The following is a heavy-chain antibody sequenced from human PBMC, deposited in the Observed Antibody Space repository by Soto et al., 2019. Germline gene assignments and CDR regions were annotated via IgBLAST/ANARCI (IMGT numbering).Heavy chain of an antibody. D-gene: IGHD3-22*01. CDR1: GFIFSSYA. V-gene: IGHV3-23*01. J-gene: IGHJ5*02. CDR3: AKDSSGGVVVIKWPWFDP. Sequence: GGSLRLSCAASGFIFSSYAMSWVRQAPGKGLEWVSAISGSGGSTYYADSVKGRFTISRDNSKNTLYLQMNSLRAEDTAVYYCAKDSSGGVVVIKWPWFDPWGQGTLVTVSS. CDR2: ISGSGGST.